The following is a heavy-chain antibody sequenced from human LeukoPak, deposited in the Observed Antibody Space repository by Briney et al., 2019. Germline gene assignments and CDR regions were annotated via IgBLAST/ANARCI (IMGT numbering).Heavy chain of an antibody. Sequence: GGSLRLSCAASGFNFSDYSMNWVRQAPGKGLEWISYIGGSSGNTNYADSVKGRFTISRDKARNSLYLQMNSLRVEDTAMYYCARDHRYAFDNWGHGTLVTVSS. V-gene: IGHV3-48*01. D-gene: IGHD5-12*01. CDR3: ARDHRYAFDN. J-gene: IGHJ4*01. CDR1: GFNFSDYS. CDR2: IGGSSGNT.